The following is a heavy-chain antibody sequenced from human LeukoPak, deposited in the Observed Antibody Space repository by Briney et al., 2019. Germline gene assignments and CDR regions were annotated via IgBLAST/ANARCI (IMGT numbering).Heavy chain of an antibody. V-gene: IGHV1-2*02. D-gene: IGHD3-10*01. CDR1: GYTFTGYY. CDR3: ARNLWFGESSDAFDM. CDR2: INPNSGGT. J-gene: IGHJ4*02. Sequence: GASVKVSCKASGYTFTGYYMHWVRQAPGQGLEWMGWINPNSGGTNYAQKFQGRVTMTRDTSISTAYMDMSSLRSDDTAVYYCARNLWFGESSDAFDMWGQGVLVTVSS.